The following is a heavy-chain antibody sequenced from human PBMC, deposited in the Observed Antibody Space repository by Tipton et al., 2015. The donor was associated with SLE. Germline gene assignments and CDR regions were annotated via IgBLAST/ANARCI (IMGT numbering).Heavy chain of an antibody. CDR3: VRDYPGGAVAGSGAFDI. CDR2: INPNSGGT. J-gene: IGHJ3*02. CDR1: GYTFTGYY. Sequence: QSGAEVKKPGASVKVSCKASGYTFTGYYMHWVRQAPGQGLEWMGWINPNSGGTNYAQKFQGRVTMTRDTSISTAYMELSRLSSDDTAVYYCVRDYPGGAVAGSGAFDIWGQGTMVTVSS. V-gene: IGHV1-2*02. D-gene: IGHD6-19*01.